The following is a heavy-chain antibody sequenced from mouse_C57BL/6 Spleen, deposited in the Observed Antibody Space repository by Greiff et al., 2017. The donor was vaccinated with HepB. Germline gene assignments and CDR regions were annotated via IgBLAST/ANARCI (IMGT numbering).Heavy chain of an antibody. D-gene: IGHD1-1*01. CDR3: ARSSSSSWYFDV. CDR2: IHPNSGST. Sequence: QVQLQQPGAELVKPGASVKLSCKASGSTFTSYWMHWVKQRPGQGLEWIGMIHPNSGSTNYNEKFKSKATLTVDKSSSTAYMQLSSLTSEDSAVYYCARSSSSSWYFDVWGTGTTVTVSS. J-gene: IGHJ1*03. V-gene: IGHV1-64*01. CDR1: GSTFTSYW.